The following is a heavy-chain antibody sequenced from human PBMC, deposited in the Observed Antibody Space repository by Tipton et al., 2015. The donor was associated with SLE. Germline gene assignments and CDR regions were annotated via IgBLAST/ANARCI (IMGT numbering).Heavy chain of an antibody. CDR1: GYAFTDYD. CDR3: ARREKYCRGTACYLGWLQP. V-gene: IGHV1-8*02. D-gene: IGHD2/OR15-2a*01. J-gene: IGHJ5*02. CDR2: MNPNSGNT. Sequence: QLVQSGAEVKKPGASVKVSCKTSGYAFTDYDVNWVRQAPGQGLEWVGWMNPNSGNTGFGQKFQGRVSMTRDTSISTAYMELSSLQSEDTAIYYCARREKYCRGTACYLGWLQPWGQGTLVTVSS.